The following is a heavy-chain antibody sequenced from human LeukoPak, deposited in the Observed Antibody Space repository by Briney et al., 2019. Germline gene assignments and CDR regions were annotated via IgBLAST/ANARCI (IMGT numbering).Heavy chain of an antibody. V-gene: IGHV3-23*01. CDR1: GFTFSSYA. D-gene: IGHD2-2*01. J-gene: IGHJ4*02. CDR2: ISGSGGST. CDR3: AKDLCSSTSCYAGGFDY. Sequence: GGSLRLSCAASGFTFSSYAMSWVRQAPGKGLEWVSAISGSGGSTYYADSVKGRFTISRDNSKNTLYLQMNSLRAKDTAVYYCAKDLCSSTSCYAGGFDYWGQGTLVTVSS.